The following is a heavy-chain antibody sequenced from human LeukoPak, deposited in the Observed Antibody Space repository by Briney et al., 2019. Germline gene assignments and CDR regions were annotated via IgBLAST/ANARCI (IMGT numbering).Heavy chain of an antibody. CDR3: ARGRCTNGVCYIGYYYYYMDV. D-gene: IGHD2-8*01. V-gene: IGHV4-34*01. J-gene: IGHJ6*03. CDR1: GGSFSGYY. Sequence: SETLSLTCAVYGGSFSGYYWSWIRQPPGKGLEWIGEINHSGSTNYNPSLKSRVTISVDTSKNQFSLKLSSVTAADTAVYYCARGRCTNGVCYIGYYYYYMDVWGKGTTVTVSS. CDR2: INHSGST.